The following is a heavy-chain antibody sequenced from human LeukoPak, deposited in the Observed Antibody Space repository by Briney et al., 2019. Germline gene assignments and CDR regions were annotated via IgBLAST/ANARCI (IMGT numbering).Heavy chain of an antibody. Sequence: PGRSLRLSCAASGFTFSSYGLHWVRQAPGKGLEWVALISYDGSNKYFADSVKGRFTISRDNSKNTLYLQMNSLGAEDTAVYYCAKESGPYFDSSSAFDIWGQGTVVTVSS. J-gene: IGHJ3*02. CDR1: GFTFSSYG. CDR3: AKESGPYFDSSSAFDI. D-gene: IGHD3-22*01. V-gene: IGHV3-30*18. CDR2: ISYDGSNK.